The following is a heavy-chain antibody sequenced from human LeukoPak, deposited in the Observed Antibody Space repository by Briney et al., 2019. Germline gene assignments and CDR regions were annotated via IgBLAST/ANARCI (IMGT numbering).Heavy chain of an antibody. CDR1: GYTFTGYY. V-gene: IGHV1-2*02. CDR3: ARVSLTQDYFDY. CDR2: INPNSGGT. D-gene: IGHD1-26*01. J-gene: IGHJ4*02. Sequence: VASVKVSCKASGYTFTGYYMHWVRQAPGQGLEWMGWINPNSGGTNYAQKFQGRVTMTRDSSISTAYMELSRLRSDDTAVYYCARVSLTQDYFDYWGQGTLVTVSS.